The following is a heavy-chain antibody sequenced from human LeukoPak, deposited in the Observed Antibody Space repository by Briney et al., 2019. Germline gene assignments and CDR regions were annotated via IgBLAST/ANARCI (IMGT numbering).Heavy chain of an antibody. CDR1: GGTFSSYA. J-gene: IGHJ3*02. V-gene: IGHV1-69*04. CDR2: IIPILGIA. D-gene: IGHD4-17*01. CDR3: ARDRGGDYGANPNDAFDI. Sequence: SVKVSCKASGGTFSSYAISWVRQAPGQGLEWMGRIIPILGIANYAQRFQGRVTITADKSTSTAYMELSSLRSEDTAVYYCARDRGGDYGANPNDAFDIWGQGTMVTVSS.